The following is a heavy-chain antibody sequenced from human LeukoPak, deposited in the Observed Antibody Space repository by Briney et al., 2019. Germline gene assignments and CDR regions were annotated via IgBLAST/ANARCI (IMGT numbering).Heavy chain of an antibody. CDR2: SYHSGST. CDR1: GGSISSGGYS. J-gene: IGHJ4*02. CDR3: ARTHYDDYGGERSFDY. D-gene: IGHD4-17*01. V-gene: IGHV4-30-2*01. Sequence: PSETLSLTCAVAGGSISSGGYSWSWIRQPPGKGLEWIGYSYHSGSTYYNPSLKSRVTRSVDMPKNQFSVKLRSVTAADTAFDACARTHYDDYGGERSFDYWGQGTLVTVSS.